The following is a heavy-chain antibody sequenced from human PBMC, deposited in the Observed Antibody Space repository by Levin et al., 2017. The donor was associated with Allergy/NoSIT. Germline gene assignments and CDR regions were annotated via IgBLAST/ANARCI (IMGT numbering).Heavy chain of an antibody. V-gene: IGHV3-21*01. CDR1: GFTFSTYT. CDR2: ISSTSMYI. CDR3: ARSNSGYDL. Sequence: GESLKISCAASGFTFSTYTMNWVRQAPGKGLEWVSSISSTSMYIYYSDALKGRFTISRDNAKNSLYLQMNSLRAEDTAVYYCARSNSGYDLWGHGTLVTVSS. D-gene: IGHD5-12*01. J-gene: IGHJ4*01.